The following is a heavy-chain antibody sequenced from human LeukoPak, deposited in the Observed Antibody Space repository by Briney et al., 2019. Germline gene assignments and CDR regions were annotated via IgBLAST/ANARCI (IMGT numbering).Heavy chain of an antibody. D-gene: IGHD3-22*01. Sequence: GGSLRLSCATSGFTVSSTYMSWVRQAPGKGLEWVSVIYSGGSTYYADSVKGPFTISRDNSKNTVYLEMNSLRAEDTAVYYCARDPDDSSGYRNWGQGTLVTVSS. V-gene: IGHV3-66*02. J-gene: IGHJ4*02. CDR1: GFTVSSTY. CDR3: ARDPDDSSGYRN. CDR2: IYSGGST.